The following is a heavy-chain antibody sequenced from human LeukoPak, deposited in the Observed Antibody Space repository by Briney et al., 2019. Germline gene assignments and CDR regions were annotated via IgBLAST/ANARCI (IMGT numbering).Heavy chain of an antibody. V-gene: IGHV3-7*01. CDR2: IKQDGSER. CDR3: ARIEPDNSGWLY. Sequence: GGSLRLSCAGSGFTFSRFWLSWVRQAPGKGLEWVANIKQDGSERYYVDSVKGRFSISRDNAKSSLYLEMKTLGVEDTAVYYCARIEPDNSGWLYWGRGTLVTVSS. J-gene: IGHJ4*02. CDR1: GFTFSRFW. D-gene: IGHD3-22*01.